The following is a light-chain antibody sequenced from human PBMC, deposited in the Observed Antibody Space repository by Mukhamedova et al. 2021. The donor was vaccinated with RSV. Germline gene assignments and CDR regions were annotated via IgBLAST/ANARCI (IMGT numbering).Light chain of an antibody. CDR1: SSDVGGYNY. CDR3: SSYTSSSTVV. J-gene: IGLJ2*01. V-gene: IGLV2-14*03. CDR2: DVS. Sequence: GTSSDVGGYNYVSWYQQHPGKAPKLMIYDVSNRPSGVSNRFSGPKSGNTASLTISGLQAEDEADYYCSSYTSSSTVVFGGGPKLTV.